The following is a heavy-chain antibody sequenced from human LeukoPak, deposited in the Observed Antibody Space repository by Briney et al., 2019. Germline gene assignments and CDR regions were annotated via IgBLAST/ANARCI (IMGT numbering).Heavy chain of an antibody. CDR3: ARVPVYYGMDV. CDR2: IYYSGST. Sequence: SETLSLTCTVSGGSINNYYWSWIRQPPGKGLEWIGYIYYSGSTNYTPSLESRVTISLDTSKNEFSLKMSSVTAADTAVYYCARVPVYYGMDVWGQGTTVTVSS. CDR1: GGSINNYY. V-gene: IGHV4-59*01. J-gene: IGHJ6*02.